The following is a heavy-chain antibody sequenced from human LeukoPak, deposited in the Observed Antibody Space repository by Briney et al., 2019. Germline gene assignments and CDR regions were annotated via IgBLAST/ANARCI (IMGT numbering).Heavy chain of an antibody. Sequence: GASVKVSCKASGYTFTGYYMHWVRQAPGQGLEWMGWINPNSGGTNYAQKLQGRVTMTTDTSTSTAYMELRSLRSDDTAVYYCARLAVAAGTDWFDPWGQGTLVTVSS. D-gene: IGHD6-13*01. V-gene: IGHV1-2*02. CDR2: INPNSGGT. CDR3: ARLAVAAGTDWFDP. CDR1: GYTFTGYY. J-gene: IGHJ5*02.